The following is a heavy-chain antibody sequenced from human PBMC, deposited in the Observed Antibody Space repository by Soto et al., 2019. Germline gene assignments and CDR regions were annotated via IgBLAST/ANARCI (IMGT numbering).Heavy chain of an antibody. CDR1: GGTFSSYA. J-gene: IGHJ3*02. D-gene: IGHD2-8*01. CDR2: IIPIFGTA. Sequence: SVKVSCKASGGTFSSYAISWVRQAPGQGLEWMGGIIPIFGTANYAQKFQGRVTITADESTSTAYMELSSLRSEDTAVYYCARKMYAIRAFDIWGQGTMVTVS. V-gene: IGHV1-69*13. CDR3: ARKMYAIRAFDI.